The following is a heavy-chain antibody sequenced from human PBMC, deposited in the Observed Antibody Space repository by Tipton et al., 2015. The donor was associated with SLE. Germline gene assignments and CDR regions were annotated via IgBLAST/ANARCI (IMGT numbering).Heavy chain of an antibody. CDR1: GFTFGDYA. V-gene: IGHV3-49*04. CDR2: IRHKAHGGTT. D-gene: IGHD5-12*01. CDR3: SRVGIGYVFLDY. J-gene: IGHJ4*02. Sequence: SLRLSCTASGFTFGDYAMSWVRQAPGKGLEWVGFIRHKAHGGTTEYAASVKGRFIISRDDSNSIAYLQMNSLKTEDTAVHYCSRVGIGYVFLDYWGQGTLVTVSS.